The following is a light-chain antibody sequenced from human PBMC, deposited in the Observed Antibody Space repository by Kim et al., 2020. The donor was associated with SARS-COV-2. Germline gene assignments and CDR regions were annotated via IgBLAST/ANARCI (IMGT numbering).Light chain of an antibody. CDR2: EDN. J-gene: IGLJ3*02. V-gene: IGLV6-57*01. CDR3: QSHDGSPWV. Sequence: GKTVTISCPRSSGSIASTSVQWYQQRPGSSPTIVIYEDNRRPSGVPDRFSASIDSSSNSASLTISGLKTEDEADYYCQSHDGSPWVFGGGTQLTVL. CDR1: SGSIASTS.